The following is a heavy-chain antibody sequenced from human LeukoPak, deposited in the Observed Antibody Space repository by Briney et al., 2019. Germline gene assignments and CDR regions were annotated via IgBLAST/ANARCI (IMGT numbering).Heavy chain of an antibody. CDR1: GYSISSSNW. J-gene: IGHJ4*02. CDR2: IYYSGST. V-gene: IGHV4-28*01. CDR3: ARLVATMGFDY. Sequence: SETLSLTCAVSGYSISSSNWWGWIRQPPGRGLELIGYIYYSGSTYYNPSLKSRVTMSVDTSKNQFSLKLSSVTAVGTAVYYCARLVATMGFDYWGQGTLVTVSS. D-gene: IGHD5-12*01.